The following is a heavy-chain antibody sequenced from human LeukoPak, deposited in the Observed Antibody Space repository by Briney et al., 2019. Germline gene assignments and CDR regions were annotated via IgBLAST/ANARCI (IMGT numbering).Heavy chain of an antibody. CDR1: GFTFSSYS. V-gene: IGHV3-21*01. D-gene: IGHD5-18*01. J-gene: IGHJ4*02. Sequence: PGGSLRLSCAASGFTFSSYSMNWVRQAPGKGLEWVSSISSSGSYIYYADSVKGRFTTSRDNAKNSLYLQMNSLRAEDTAVYYWARVAPISSYVFNYWGQGTLVTVSS. CDR3: ARVAPISSYVFNY. CDR2: ISSSGSYI.